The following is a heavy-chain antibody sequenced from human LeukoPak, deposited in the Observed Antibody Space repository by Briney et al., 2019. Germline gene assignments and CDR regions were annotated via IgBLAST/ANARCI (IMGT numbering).Heavy chain of an antibody. Sequence: GGSLRLSCAASGFTFSSYWMSWVRQAPGKGLEWVANIRQDGSGEYYVDSVKGRFTISRDNARNSLYLQMNSLRAEDTAVYYCARDGQQLVPFDYWGQGTLVTVSS. V-gene: IGHV3-7*04. CDR3: ARDGQQLVPFDY. CDR1: GFTFSSYW. D-gene: IGHD6-13*01. CDR2: IRQDGSGE. J-gene: IGHJ4*02.